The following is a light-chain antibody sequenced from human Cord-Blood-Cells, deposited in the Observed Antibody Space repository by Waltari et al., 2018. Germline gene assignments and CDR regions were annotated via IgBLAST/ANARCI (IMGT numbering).Light chain of an antibody. CDR1: SSDDGGYNY. V-gene: IGLV2-14*03. Sequence: QSALTQPASVSGSPGQSITISCTAPSSDDGGYNYVSWYQQHPGKAPELMIYDVSNRPSGVSNRFSGSKSGNTASMTISGLQAEDEADYYCSSYTSSSTRVFGGGTKLTVL. CDR3: SSYTSSSTRV. J-gene: IGLJ3*02. CDR2: DVS.